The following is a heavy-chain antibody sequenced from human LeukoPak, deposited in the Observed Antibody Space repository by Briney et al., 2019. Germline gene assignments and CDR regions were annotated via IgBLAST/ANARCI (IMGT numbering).Heavy chain of an antibody. CDR3: VKGSGSHYYYGMDV. V-gene: IGHV3-64D*06. D-gene: IGHD1-26*01. Sequence: SGGSLRLSCSASGFTFSSYAMHWVRQAPGKGLEYVSAISSNGGSTYYADSVKGRFTIPRDNSKNTLYLQMSSPRAEDTAVYYCVKGSGSHYYYGMDVWGQGTTVTVSS. CDR1: GFTFSSYA. J-gene: IGHJ6*02. CDR2: ISSNGGST.